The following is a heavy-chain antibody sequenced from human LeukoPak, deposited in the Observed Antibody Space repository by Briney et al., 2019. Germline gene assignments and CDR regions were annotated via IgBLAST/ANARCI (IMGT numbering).Heavy chain of an antibody. D-gene: IGHD6-6*01. CDR3: TRLSIAARQVWFYYYYMDV. CDR2: INHSGST. V-gene: IGHV4-34*01. CDR1: DGSFSGYY. J-gene: IGHJ6*03. Sequence: SETLSLTCAVYDGSFSGYYWSWIRQPPGKGLEWIGEINHSGSTNYNPSLKSRVTISVDTSKNQFSLKLSSVTAADTAVYYCTRLSIAARQVWFYYYYMDVWGKGTTVTVSS.